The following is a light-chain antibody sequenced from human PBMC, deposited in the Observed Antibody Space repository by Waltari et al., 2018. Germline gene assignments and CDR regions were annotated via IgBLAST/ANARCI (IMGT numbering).Light chain of an antibody. CDR3: CSYVGGSRVL. CDR2: EAT. CDR1: RNDIGAYNF. J-gene: IGLJ2*01. V-gene: IGLV2-23*01. Sequence: QSVLTQPASVSGSPGQSITISCTGTRNDIGAYNFVPWFQQPPGQAPRLLISEATKRPSGVSYRFSGSKSGNTASLSISDLQAEDEADYYCCSYVGGSRVLFGGGTKLTV.